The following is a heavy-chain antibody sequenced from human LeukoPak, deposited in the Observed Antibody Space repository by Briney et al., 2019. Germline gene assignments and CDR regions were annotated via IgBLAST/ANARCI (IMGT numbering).Heavy chain of an antibody. CDR2: INHSGST. V-gene: IGHV4-34*01. J-gene: IGHJ4*02. CDR1: GGSFSGYY. CDR3: ARGLPISGWVN. D-gene: IGHD6-19*01. Sequence: PSETLSLTCAVYGGSFSGYYWSWIRQPPGKGLQWIGEINHSGSTNYNPSLKSRVTISVDTSKTQFSLKLSSVTAADTAVYYCARGLPISGWVNWGQGTLVTVSS.